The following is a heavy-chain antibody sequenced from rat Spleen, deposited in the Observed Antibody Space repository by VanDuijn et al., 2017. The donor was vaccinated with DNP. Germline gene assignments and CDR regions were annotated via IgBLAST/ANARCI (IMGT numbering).Heavy chain of an antibody. V-gene: IGHV4-2*01. J-gene: IGHJ2*01. CDR3: AKGPNYGGYSDFFDY. CDR1: GFNFNDYW. D-gene: IGHD1-11*01. CDR2: VNKESSRI. Sequence: EVQLVESGGGLVQPGRSLKLSCAASGFNFNDYWMGWVRQAPGKGLEWIGEVNKESSRINYSPSLKEKFTLSRDNAQNTLFLQMSKLGSEDTAIYHCAKGPNYGGYSDFFDYWGQGVMVTVSS.